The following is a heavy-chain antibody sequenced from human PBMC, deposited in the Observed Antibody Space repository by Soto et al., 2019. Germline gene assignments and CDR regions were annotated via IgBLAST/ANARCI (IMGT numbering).Heavy chain of an antibody. J-gene: IGHJ4*02. V-gene: IGHV1-18*01. D-gene: IGHD5-18*01. CDR3: ARDVGYGLIDY. Sequence: QVQLVQSGAEVKKPGASVKVSCKASGYTFTSYSISWVRQAPGQGLEWMGWISAYNGNTYHARKLQGRVTMTTDTTTSTAYMELRSLVSDNTAVDYCARDVGYGLIDYWGQGTLVTVSS. CDR2: ISAYNGNT. CDR1: GYTFTSYS.